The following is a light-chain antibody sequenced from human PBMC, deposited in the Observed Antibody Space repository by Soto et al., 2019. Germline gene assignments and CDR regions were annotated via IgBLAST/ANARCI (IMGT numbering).Light chain of an antibody. Sequence: DIQMTQSPSSLSASVGDRVTITCRASQNIDTYLNWYLQKPGQAPKLLIYSAYSLQSGVSPRFSGDGSGTDFTLNISSLQHEDFATYYCQQSYNFPRTFGQGTTV. CDR1: QNIDTY. J-gene: IGKJ1*01. CDR2: SAY. V-gene: IGKV1-39*01. CDR3: QQSYNFPRT.